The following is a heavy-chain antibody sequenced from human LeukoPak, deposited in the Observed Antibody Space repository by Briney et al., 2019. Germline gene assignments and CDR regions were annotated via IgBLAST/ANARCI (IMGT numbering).Heavy chain of an antibody. D-gene: IGHD3-22*01. CDR3: AKDQSSGYYKTFDY. CDR1: GFTFSSYN. CDR2: ISDSSTAI. V-gene: IGHV3-48*01. J-gene: IGHJ4*02. Sequence: GGSLRLSCAASGFTFSSYNMNWVRQAPGKGLEGVSYISDSSTAIYYADSVKGRFTISRDNAKNSLYLQMNSLRAEDTAVYYCAKDQSSGYYKTFDYWGQGTLVTVSS.